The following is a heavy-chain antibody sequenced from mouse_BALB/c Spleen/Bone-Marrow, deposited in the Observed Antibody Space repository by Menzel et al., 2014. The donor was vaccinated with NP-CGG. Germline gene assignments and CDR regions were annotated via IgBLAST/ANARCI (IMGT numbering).Heavy chain of an antibody. V-gene: IGHV14-3*02. CDR3: AVWEDYAMDY. CDR2: IDPANGNT. Sequence: EVQLQQSGAELVKPGASVKLSCTASGFNIKDTYMHWVKQRPEQGLEWIGRIDPANGNTKYDQKFQGKATMTADTSSTTADLQLISLTSEDTAVYYCAVWEDYAMDYWGQGTPVTVSS. D-gene: IGHD2-10*02. CDR1: GFNIKDTY. J-gene: IGHJ4*01.